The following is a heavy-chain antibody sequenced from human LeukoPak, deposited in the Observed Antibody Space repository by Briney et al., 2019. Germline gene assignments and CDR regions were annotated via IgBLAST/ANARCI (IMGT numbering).Heavy chain of an antibody. CDR1: GYTFTGYY. J-gene: IGHJ4*02. Sequence: ASVKVSCKASGYTFTGYYMHWVRQAPGQGLEWMGWINPNSGGTNYAQKFQGWVTMTTDTSTSTAYMELRSLRSDDTAVYYCARDPRIAVTGTGVDYWGQGTLVTVSS. CDR3: ARDPRIAVTGTGVDY. D-gene: IGHD6-19*01. V-gene: IGHV1-2*04. CDR2: INPNSGGT.